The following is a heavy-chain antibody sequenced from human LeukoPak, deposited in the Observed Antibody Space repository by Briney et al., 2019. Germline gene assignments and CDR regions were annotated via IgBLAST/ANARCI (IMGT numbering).Heavy chain of an antibody. CDR3: ASREGEVTPIDY. V-gene: IGHV3-7*01. Sequence: GGSLRLSCAASGFTFSTSWMTWVRQAPGKGLEWVANIKQDGSEKYYVDSVKGRFAVSRDNAKNSLYLQMNSLRAEDTAVYYCASREGEVTPIDYWGQGTLVTVSS. J-gene: IGHJ4*02. CDR2: IKQDGSEK. D-gene: IGHD2-21*02. CDR1: GFTFSTSW.